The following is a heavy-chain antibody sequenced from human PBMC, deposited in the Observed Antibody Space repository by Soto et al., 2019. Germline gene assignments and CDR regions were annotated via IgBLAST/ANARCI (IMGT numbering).Heavy chain of an antibody. Sequence: QITLKESGPTLVKPTQTLTLTCTFSGFSLSADGVGVGWIRQPPGKALEWLALIYWDDDQRYSPSLKTRLTIPKDTSKNQVVLIMTNMDPVDTATYFCAHAYVATSWTNAAFDVWGQRTVVTVSS. V-gene: IGHV2-5*02. J-gene: IGHJ3*01. CDR2: IYWDDDQ. CDR3: AHAYVATSWTNAAFDV. D-gene: IGHD2-2*01. CDR1: GFSLSADGVG.